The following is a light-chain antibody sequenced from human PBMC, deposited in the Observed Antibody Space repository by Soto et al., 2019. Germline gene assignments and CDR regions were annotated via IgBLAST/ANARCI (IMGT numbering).Light chain of an antibody. CDR2: VNSEGIH. CDR3: QTWSTGIVV. V-gene: IGLV4-69*01. J-gene: IGLJ2*01. CDR1: SGHSSYA. Sequence: QLVLTQSPSASASLGASVKLTCTLSSGHSSYAIAWHQQQPQKGPRYLMKVNSEGIHTKGDGIPDRFSGSSSGAERHLTISSLQSEDEADYYCQTWSTGIVVFGGGTQLTVL.